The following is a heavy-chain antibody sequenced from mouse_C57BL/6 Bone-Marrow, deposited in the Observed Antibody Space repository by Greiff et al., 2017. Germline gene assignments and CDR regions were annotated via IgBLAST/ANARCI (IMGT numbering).Heavy chain of an antibody. Sequence: QVQLQQPGAELVRPGSSVKLSCKASGYTFTSYWMHWVKQRPIQGLEWIGNIDPSDSETHYNQKFKDKATLTVDKSSSTAYMQLSSLTSEDSAVYYCARSLYYDYDRFAYWGQGTLVTVSA. CDR2: IDPSDSET. CDR3: ARSLYYDYDRFAY. D-gene: IGHD2-4*01. V-gene: IGHV1-52*01. CDR1: GYTFTSYW. J-gene: IGHJ3*01.